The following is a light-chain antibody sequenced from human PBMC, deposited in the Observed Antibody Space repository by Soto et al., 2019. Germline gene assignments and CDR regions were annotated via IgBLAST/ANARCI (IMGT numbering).Light chain of an antibody. J-gene: IGKJ2*01. V-gene: IGKV1-33*01. Sequence: DIQMTQSPASLSASVGDRVTITCQASHDISKYLSWYQQKPGKAPQLLIYGASNLETGVPSRFSGSGSGTDFTFTIGALHLEDIATYYCPQYDDLPYTFGQGTKLEIK. CDR3: PQYDDLPYT. CDR1: HDISKY. CDR2: GAS.